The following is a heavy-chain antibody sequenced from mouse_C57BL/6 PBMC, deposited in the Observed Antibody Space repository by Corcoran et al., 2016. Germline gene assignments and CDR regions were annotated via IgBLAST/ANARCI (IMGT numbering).Heavy chain of an antibody. J-gene: IGHJ4*01. CDR1: GYTFTSYW. CDR2: IYPGSGST. V-gene: IGHV1-55*01. Sequence: QVQLQQPGAELVKPGASVKMSCKASGYTFTSYWITWVKQRPGQGLEWIGDIYPGSGSTNYNEKFKSKATLTVDTSSSTAYMQLSSLTSEDSAVYYCASAGNYVGYAMDYWGQGTSVTVSS. D-gene: IGHD2-1*01. CDR3: ASAGNYVGYAMDY.